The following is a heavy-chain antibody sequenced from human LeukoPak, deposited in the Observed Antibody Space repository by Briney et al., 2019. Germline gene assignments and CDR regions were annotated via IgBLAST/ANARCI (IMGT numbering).Heavy chain of an antibody. D-gene: IGHD4-23*01. CDR1: GGSISSGGYY. J-gene: IGHJ4*02. CDR2: IYHSGST. CDR3: ARGKDYGGNSVRYFDY. Sequence: SETLSLTCTVSGGSISSGGYYWCWIRQPPGKGLEWIGYIYHSGSTYYNPSLKSRVTISVDRSKNQFSLKLSSVTAADTAVYYCARGKDYGGNSVRYFDYWGQGTLVTVSS. V-gene: IGHV4-30-2*01.